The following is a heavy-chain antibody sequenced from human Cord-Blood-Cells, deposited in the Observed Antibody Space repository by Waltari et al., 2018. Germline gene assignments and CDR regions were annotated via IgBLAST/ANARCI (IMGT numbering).Heavy chain of an antibody. CDR1: GYTFTSYD. CDR3: ARKIDY. Sequence: QVQLVQPGAEVKKPGASVKVSCKASGYTFTSYDLKWVRQATGQGLECMRWMNPNSGNTGYAQKFQSRVTMTRNTSISTAYMELSSLRSDDTAVYYWARKIDYWGQGTLVTVSS. CDR2: MNPNSGNT. V-gene: IGHV1-8*01. J-gene: IGHJ4*02.